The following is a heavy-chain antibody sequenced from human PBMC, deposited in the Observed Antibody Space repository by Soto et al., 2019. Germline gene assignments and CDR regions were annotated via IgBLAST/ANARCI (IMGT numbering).Heavy chain of an antibody. J-gene: IGHJ6*02. Sequence: LRLSCAASGFTFSSYGMHWVRQAPGKGLEWVAVISYDGSNKYYADSVKGRFTISRDNSKNTLYLQMNSLRAEDTAVYYCAKEGTVGATLHYYYYGMDVWGQGTTLTVSS. CDR2: ISYDGSNK. CDR1: GFTFSSYG. D-gene: IGHD1-26*01. V-gene: IGHV3-30*18. CDR3: AKEGTVGATLHYYYYGMDV.